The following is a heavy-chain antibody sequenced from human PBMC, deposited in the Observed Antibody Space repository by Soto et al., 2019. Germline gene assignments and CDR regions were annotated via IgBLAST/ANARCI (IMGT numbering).Heavy chain of an antibody. Sequence: VQVVESGGGVVQPGRYLRLSCAASGFTFSSFGMHWVRQAPGKGLEWVSLIWYDGSKKSYGDSVKGRFTISRDNSRNTVDLQMNSLRADDTAVYYCARDASYYSLWSGYYPSRNGMDVWGQGTTVTVSS. CDR2: IWYDGSKK. CDR3: ARDASYYSLWSGYYPSRNGMDV. V-gene: IGHV3-33*01. J-gene: IGHJ6*02. CDR1: GFTFSSFG. D-gene: IGHD3-3*01.